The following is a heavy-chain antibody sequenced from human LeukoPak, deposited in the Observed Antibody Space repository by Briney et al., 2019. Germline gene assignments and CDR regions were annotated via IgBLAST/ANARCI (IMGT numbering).Heavy chain of an antibody. V-gene: IGHV4-34*01. J-gene: IGHJ4*02. Sequence: SETLSLTCAVYGGSFSGYYWSWIRQPPGKGLEWIGEINHSGSTNYNPSLKSRVTMSVETSKNQFSLKLSCVTAADTAVYYCARAAGRWHTLNFDYWGEGTLVTVSS. CDR3: ARAAGRWHTLNFDY. CDR1: GGSFSGYY. CDR2: INHSGST. D-gene: IGHD6-19*01.